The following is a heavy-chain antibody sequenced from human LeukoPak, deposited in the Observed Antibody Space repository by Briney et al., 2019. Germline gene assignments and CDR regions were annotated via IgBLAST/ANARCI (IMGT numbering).Heavy chain of an antibody. J-gene: IGHJ5*02. Sequence: SETLSLTCAVYGGSFSGYYWSWIRQPPGKGLEWIGEINHSGSTNYNPSLKSRVTISVDTSENQFSLKLSSVTAADTAVYYCARAPGDGSSTVSWFDPWGQGTLVTVSS. CDR2: INHSGST. V-gene: IGHV4-34*01. CDR1: GGSFSGYY. CDR3: ARAPGDGSSTVSWFDP. D-gene: IGHD6-6*01.